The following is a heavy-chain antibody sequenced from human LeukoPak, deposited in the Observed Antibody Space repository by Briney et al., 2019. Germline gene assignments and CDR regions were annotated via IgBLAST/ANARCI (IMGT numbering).Heavy chain of an antibody. Sequence: GGSLRLSCAASGFTFSSYAMSWVRQAPGKGLEWVSAISGSGDSTYYADSVKGRFTISRDNSKNTLYLQMNSLRAGDTAVYYCAKSSLSYSSSYQTPFDYWGQGTLVTVSS. CDR3: AKSSLSYSSSYQTPFDY. D-gene: IGHD6-6*01. CDR2: ISGSGDST. V-gene: IGHV3-23*01. CDR1: GFTFSSYA. J-gene: IGHJ4*02.